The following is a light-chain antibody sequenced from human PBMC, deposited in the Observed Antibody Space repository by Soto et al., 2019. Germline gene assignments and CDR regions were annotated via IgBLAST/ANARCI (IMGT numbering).Light chain of an antibody. Sequence: EIVLTQSPATLSLSPGERATLSCRASQSVSSYLAWYQQKPGQAPRLLIYDVSNRATGIPPRFSGSGSGTDFTLTISSLEPEDFAVYYCQQRSNWPRFTFGPGTKVDIK. J-gene: IGKJ3*01. CDR1: QSVSSY. CDR3: QQRSNWPRFT. V-gene: IGKV3-11*01. CDR2: DVS.